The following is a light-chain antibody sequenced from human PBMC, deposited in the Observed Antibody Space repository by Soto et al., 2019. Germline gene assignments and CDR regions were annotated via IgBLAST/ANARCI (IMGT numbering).Light chain of an antibody. Sequence: DIQMTQSPSTLSASVGDRVTITCRASQNIERWLAWYQQKPGKAPKLLLYDVSSLESGVPSRFSGSGSGTEFILTINGLQPDDFATYYCQQYKSYSSWTFGQGTKVDIK. CDR3: QQYKSYSSWT. CDR1: QNIERW. V-gene: IGKV1-5*01. J-gene: IGKJ1*01. CDR2: DVS.